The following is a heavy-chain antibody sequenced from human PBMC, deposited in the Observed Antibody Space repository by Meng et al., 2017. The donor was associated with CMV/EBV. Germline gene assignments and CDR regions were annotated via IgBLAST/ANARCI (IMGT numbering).Heavy chain of an antibody. V-gene: IGHV3-21*01. CDR2: ISSSSSYI. Sequence: ETLSLTCAVYGGSFSGYYWSWIRQAPGKGLEWVSSISSSSSYIYYADSVKGRFTISRDNAKNSLYLQMNSLRAEDTAVYYCTRAGVVVAADRRAFDYWGQGTLVTVSS. J-gene: IGHJ4*02. D-gene: IGHD2-15*01. CDR1: GGSFSGYY. CDR3: TRAGVVVAADRRAFDY.